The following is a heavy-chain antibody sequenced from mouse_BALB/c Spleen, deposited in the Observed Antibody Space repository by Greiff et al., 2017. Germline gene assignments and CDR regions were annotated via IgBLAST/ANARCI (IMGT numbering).Heavy chain of an antibody. Sequence: EVQVVESGGDLVKPGGSLKLSCAASGFTFSSYGMSWVRQTPDKRLEWVATISSGGSYTYYPDSVKGRFTISRDNAKNTLYLQMSSLKSEDTAMYYCARHWEYGNPLAYWGQGTLVTVSA. D-gene: IGHD2-1*01. CDR3: ARHWEYGNPLAY. J-gene: IGHJ3*01. V-gene: IGHV5-6*01. CDR2: ISSGGSYT. CDR1: GFTFSSYG.